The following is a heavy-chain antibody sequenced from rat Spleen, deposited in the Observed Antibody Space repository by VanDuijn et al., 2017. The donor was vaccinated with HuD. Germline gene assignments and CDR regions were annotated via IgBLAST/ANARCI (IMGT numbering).Heavy chain of an antibody. D-gene: IGHD1-4*01. V-gene: IGHV3-1*01. J-gene: IGHJ2*01. CDR2: ISYSGST. CDR1: GYSITSNY. Sequence: EVQLQESGPGLVKPSQSLSLTCSVTGYSITSNYWGWIRKFPGNKMEWMGYISYSGSTRYNPSLKSRISITRDTSKNQFFLQLKSVATEETATYYCARWTRYFDYWGQGVMVTVSS. CDR3: ARWTRYFDY.